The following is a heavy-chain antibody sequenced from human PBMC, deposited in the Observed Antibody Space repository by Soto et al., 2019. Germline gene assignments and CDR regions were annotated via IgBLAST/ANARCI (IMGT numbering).Heavy chain of an antibody. Sequence: QVQLVQSGAEVKKPGSSVKVSCKASGGTFSSYAISWVRQAPGQGLEWMGGIIPIFGTANYAQKFQGRVTITADESTSTAYMELSSLRSEDTAVYYCARTRDIVVVVAATASYAFDIWGQGTMVTVSS. D-gene: IGHD2-15*01. V-gene: IGHV1-69*01. CDR3: ARTRDIVVVVAATASYAFDI. CDR1: GGTFSSYA. J-gene: IGHJ3*02. CDR2: IIPIFGTA.